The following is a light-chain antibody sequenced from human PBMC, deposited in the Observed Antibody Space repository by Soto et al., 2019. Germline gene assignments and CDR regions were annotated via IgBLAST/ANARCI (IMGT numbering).Light chain of an antibody. J-gene: IGKJ1*01. CDR2: GAS. CDR3: QQANSFPTT. V-gene: IGKV3-20*01. CDR1: QSVSSSY. Sequence: EIVLTQSPGTLSLSPGERATLSCRASQSVSSSYLAWYQQKPGQAPRLLIYGASSRATGIPDRFSGSGSGTDFTLTISRLEPEDFATYYCQQANSFPTTFGQGTKV.